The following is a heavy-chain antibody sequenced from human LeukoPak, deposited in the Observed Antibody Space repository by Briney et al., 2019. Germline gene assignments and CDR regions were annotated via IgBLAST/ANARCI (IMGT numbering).Heavy chain of an antibody. Sequence: SETLSLTCTVSGYSISSGYYWGWIRQPPGKGLEWIGSIYHSGSTYYNPSLKSRVTISVDTSKNQFSLKLSSVTAADTAVYYCARGRPRRWIDYWGQGTLVTVSS. D-gene: IGHD4-23*01. CDR3: ARGRPRRWIDY. J-gene: IGHJ4*02. CDR2: IYHSGST. V-gene: IGHV4-38-2*02. CDR1: GYSISSGYY.